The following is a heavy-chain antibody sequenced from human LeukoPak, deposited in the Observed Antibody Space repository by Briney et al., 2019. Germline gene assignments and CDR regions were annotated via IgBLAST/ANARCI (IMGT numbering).Heavy chain of an antibody. CDR1: GFTFSSYW. CDR3: ARALPPSVNTPWK. J-gene: IGHJ4*02. Sequence: HPGGSLRLSCAASGFTFSSYWMHWVRQAPGKGLVWVSRISSDGSSTSYADSVKGRFTIFRDNAKNTLYLRMNSLGAEDTAVYYCARALPPSVNTPWKWGQGTQVTVSS. V-gene: IGHV3-74*01. D-gene: IGHD1-1*01. CDR2: ISSDGSST.